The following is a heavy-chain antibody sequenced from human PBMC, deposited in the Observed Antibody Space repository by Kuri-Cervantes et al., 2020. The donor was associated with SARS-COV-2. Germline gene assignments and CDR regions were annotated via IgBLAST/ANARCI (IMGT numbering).Heavy chain of an antibody. V-gene: IGHV1-2*02. CDR1: GYTFTGYD. CDR2: INPNSGGT. D-gene: IGHD3-3*01. CDR3: ARASSGFCSGNYFDY. Sequence: ASVKVSCRASGYTFTGYDMHWVRQAPGQGLEWMGWINPNSGGTNYAQKFQGRVTMTRDTSISTAYMEMSRLRSDDTAVYYCARASSGFCSGNYFDYWGQGPLVTVSS. J-gene: IGHJ4*02.